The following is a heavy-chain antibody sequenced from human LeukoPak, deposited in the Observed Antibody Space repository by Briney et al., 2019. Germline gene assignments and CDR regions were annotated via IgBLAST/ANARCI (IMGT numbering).Heavy chain of an antibody. V-gene: IGHV3-7*03. D-gene: IGHD3-22*01. CDR3: ARGPGGRSGYYPLEDYYYYYYMDV. CDR2: IKQDGSEK. CDR1: GFTFSSYW. Sequence: QTGGSLRLSCAASGFTFSSYWMSWVRQAPGKGLEWVANIKQDGSEKYYVDSVKGRFTISRDNAKNSLYLQMNSLRAEDTAVYYCARGPGGRSGYYPLEDYYYYYYMDVWGKGTTVTVSS. J-gene: IGHJ6*03.